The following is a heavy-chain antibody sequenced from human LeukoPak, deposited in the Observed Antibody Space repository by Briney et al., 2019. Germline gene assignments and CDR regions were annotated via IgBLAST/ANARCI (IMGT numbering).Heavy chain of an antibody. V-gene: IGHV3-23*01. Sequence: GGSLRLSCAASGFTFRNHWMSWVRQAPGKGLEWVSGISDSGGTTYYVDSVKGRFTISRDNSKNTLYLQINSLRAEDMALYYCAKSSDGSTSFDQWGQGTLVTVSS. CDR1: GFTFRNHW. CDR2: ISDSGGTT. D-gene: IGHD2-2*01. CDR3: AKSSDGSTSFDQ. J-gene: IGHJ4*02.